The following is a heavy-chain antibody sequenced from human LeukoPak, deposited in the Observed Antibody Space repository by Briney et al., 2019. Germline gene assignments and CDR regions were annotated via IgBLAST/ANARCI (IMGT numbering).Heavy chain of an antibody. CDR2: INPSGGST. Sequence: ASVKVSCKASGYTFTSYYMHWVRQAPGQGLEWMGIINPSGGSTSYAQKFQGRVTMTRDTSTSTVYMELSSLRSEDTAVYYCARGRRRITMVRGVSGQDGGPYYYYYMDVWGKGTTVTISS. V-gene: IGHV1-46*01. CDR3: ARGRRRITMVRGVSGQDGGPYYYYYMDV. J-gene: IGHJ6*03. D-gene: IGHD3-10*01. CDR1: GYTFTSYY.